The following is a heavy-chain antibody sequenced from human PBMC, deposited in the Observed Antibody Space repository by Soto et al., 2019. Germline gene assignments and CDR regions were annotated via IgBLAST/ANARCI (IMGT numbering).Heavy chain of an antibody. D-gene: IGHD7-27*01. CDR2: INHSGST. CDR3: ARGWGRIFDY. V-gene: IGHV4-34*01. CDR1: GGSFSGYY. Sequence: QVQLQQWGAGLLKPSETLSLTCAVYGGSFSGYYWSWIRQPPGKGLEWIGEINHSGSTNYNPSLKSRVTISVDTSKNQFSLKLSSVTAADTAVYYCARGWGRIFDYWSQGTLVTVSS. J-gene: IGHJ4*02.